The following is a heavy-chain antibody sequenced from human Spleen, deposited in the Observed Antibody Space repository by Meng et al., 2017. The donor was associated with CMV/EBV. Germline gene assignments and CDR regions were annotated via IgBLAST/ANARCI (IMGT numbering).Heavy chain of an antibody. Sequence: FSLTPSGVGVGSIRQPPGKALEWLALIYWSDDKRYSPLLKSRLIITKDTSKNQVVLTMTNMDPVDKATYYCVRSRGFWSGYYTAFDSWGQGTLVTVSS. CDR3: VRSRGFWSGYYTAFDS. V-gene: IGHV2-5*01. D-gene: IGHD3-3*01. CDR2: IYWSDDK. J-gene: IGHJ4*02. CDR1: FSLTPSGVG.